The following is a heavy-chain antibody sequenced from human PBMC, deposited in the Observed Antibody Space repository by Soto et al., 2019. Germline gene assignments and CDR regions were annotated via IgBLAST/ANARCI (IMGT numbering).Heavy chain of an antibody. CDR2: IKQDGSEK. D-gene: IGHD5-12*01. CDR1: GFTFSSYW. CDR3: ARNGYVVHDAFDI. J-gene: IGHJ3*02. Sequence: GGSLRLSCAASGFTFSSYWMSWVRQAPGKGLEWVANIKQDGSEKYYVDSVKGRFTISRDNAKNSLYLQMNSLRAEDTAVYYCARNGYVVHDAFDIWGQGTMVTVSS. V-gene: IGHV3-7*01.